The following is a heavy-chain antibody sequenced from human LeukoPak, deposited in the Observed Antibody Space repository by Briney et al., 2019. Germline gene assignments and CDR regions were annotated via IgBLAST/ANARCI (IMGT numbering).Heavy chain of an antibody. CDR2: MNPNSGNT. D-gene: IGHD2-15*01. J-gene: IGHJ6*03. CDR3: ARGDIVVVVAAPTYYYYYYMDV. CDR1: GYTFTSYD. Sequence: GASVKVSCKASGYTFTSYDINWVRQATGQGLEWMGWMNPNSGNTGYAQKFQGRVTMTRNTSISTAYMELSSLRSEDTAVYYCARGDIVVVVAAPTYYYYYYMDVWGKGTTVTISS. V-gene: IGHV1-8*01.